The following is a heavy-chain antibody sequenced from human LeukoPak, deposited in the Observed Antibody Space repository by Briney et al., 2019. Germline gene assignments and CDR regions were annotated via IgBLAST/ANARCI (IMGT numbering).Heavy chain of an antibody. Sequence: AGGSLRLSCMASGFTFNNYWMHWVRQAPGKGLVWVSRISSDGSSTSYVDSVKGRFTISRDNVKNTLYLQMNSLGAEDTAVYYCSSQPAVLDLDCWGQGTLVTVSS. V-gene: IGHV3-74*01. J-gene: IGHJ4*02. CDR2: ISSDGSST. CDR3: SSQPAVLDLDC. CDR1: GFTFNNYW. D-gene: IGHD6-19*01.